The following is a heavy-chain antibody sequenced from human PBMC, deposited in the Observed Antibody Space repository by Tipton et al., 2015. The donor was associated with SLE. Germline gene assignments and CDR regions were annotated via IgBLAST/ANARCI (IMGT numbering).Heavy chain of an antibody. V-gene: IGHV4-59*01. CDR1: GGSISSSY. CDR3: ARDSSGMGYYWFDP. CDR2: IYYSGTT. D-gene: IGHD3-3*01. Sequence: TLSLTCTVSGGSISSSYWSWIRQPPGKGLEWIGYIYYSGTTKYNPSLKSRVTISVDSSKSQISLRLTSVTAADTAVYYCARDSSGMGYYWFDPWGQGTLVTVSS. J-gene: IGHJ5*02.